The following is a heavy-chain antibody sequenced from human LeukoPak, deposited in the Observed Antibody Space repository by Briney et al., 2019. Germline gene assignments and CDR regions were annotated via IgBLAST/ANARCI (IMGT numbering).Heavy chain of an antibody. CDR1: GGSISSNNW. CDR3: ARVSGYDWESFYDY. D-gene: IGHD5-12*01. V-gene: IGHV4-4*02. Sequence: PSETQSLTCAVSGGSISSNNWWSWVRQPPGKGLEWIGEIYHSGNANYNPSLKTRVTMSVDKSKNQFSLILSSVTAADTAVYYCARVSGYDWESFYDYWGQGSLVTVSS. CDR2: IYHSGNA. J-gene: IGHJ4*02.